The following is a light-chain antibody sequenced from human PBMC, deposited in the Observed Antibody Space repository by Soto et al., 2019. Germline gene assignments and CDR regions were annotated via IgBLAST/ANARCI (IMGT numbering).Light chain of an antibody. CDR1: QSVSSSY. V-gene: IGKV3-20*01. CDR3: QQYGSSPPA. J-gene: IGKJ3*01. CDR2: GAS. Sequence: PGERATLSCRASQSVSSSYLAWYQQKPGQAPRLLIHGASSRATGIPDRFSGSGSGTDFTLTISRLEPEDVAVYFCQQYGSSPPAFGPGTKVDIK.